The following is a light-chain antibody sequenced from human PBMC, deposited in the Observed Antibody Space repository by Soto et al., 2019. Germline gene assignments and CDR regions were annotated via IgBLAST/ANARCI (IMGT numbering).Light chain of an antibody. CDR3: QQYKNWPL. J-gene: IGKJ5*01. CDR2: GAS. V-gene: IGKV3-15*01. CDR1: HSVNSH. Sequence: MMMTQSPATLSVSPGERVTLSCRTSHSVNSHVAWYQQKPGQAPRLLLYGASTRATGIPVRFSGSGFGTEFTLTISSLQSEDFAVYYCQQYKNWPLLGQGTRLDIK.